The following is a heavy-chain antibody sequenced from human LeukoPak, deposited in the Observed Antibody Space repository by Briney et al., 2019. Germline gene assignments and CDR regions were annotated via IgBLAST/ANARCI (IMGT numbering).Heavy chain of an antibody. V-gene: IGHV1-24*01. Sequence: ASVKVSCKVSGYTLTELSMHWVRQAPGKGLEWMGGFDPEDGETIYAQKFQGRVTMTEDTSTDTAYMELSSLRSEDTAVYYCATEPGARYYYYYGMDVWGQGTTVTVSS. CDR3: ATEPGARYYYYYGMDV. CDR1: GYTLTELS. J-gene: IGHJ6*02. CDR2: FDPEDGET.